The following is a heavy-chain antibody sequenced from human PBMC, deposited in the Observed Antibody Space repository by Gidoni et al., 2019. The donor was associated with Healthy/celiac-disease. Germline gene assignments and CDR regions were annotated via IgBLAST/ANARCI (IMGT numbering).Heavy chain of an antibody. CDR1: GYTFTSYY. J-gene: IGHJ6*02. D-gene: IGHD3-3*01. Sequence: QVQLVQSGAEVKKPGASVKVSCKASGYTFTSYYMHWVRQAPGQGLEWMGIINPSGGSTSYAQKFQGRVTMTRDTSTSTVYMELSSLRSEDTAVYYCAREPLGLLRFLEWPPPLTYGMDVWGQGTTVTVSS. CDR3: AREPLGLLRFLEWPPPLTYGMDV. CDR2: INPSGGST. V-gene: IGHV1-46*01.